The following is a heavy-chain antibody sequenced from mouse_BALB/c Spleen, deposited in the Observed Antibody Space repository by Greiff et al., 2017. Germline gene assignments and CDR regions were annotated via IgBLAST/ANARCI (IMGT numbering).Heavy chain of an antibody. V-gene: IGHV5-17*02. Sequence: EVKVEESGGGLVQPGGSRKLSCAASGFTFSSFGMHWVRQAPEKGLEWVAYISSGSSTIYYADTVKGRFTISRDNPKNTLFLQMTSLRSEDTAMYYCARSGGNYPNYAMDYWGQGTSVTVSS. CDR2: ISSGSSTI. CDR1: GFTFSSFG. J-gene: IGHJ4*01. D-gene: IGHD2-1*01. CDR3: ARSGGNYPNYAMDY.